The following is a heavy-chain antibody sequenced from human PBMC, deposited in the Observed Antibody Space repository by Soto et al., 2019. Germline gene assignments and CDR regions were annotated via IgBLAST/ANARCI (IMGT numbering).Heavy chain of an antibody. CDR2: IKQDGSEK. CDR1: AFTFSSYW. J-gene: IGHJ5*01. V-gene: IGHV3-7*03. D-gene: IGHD6-6*01. CDR3: GRVMCIGVRAGWFDS. Sequence: WGSLRLSCAASAFTFSSYWMSCVRQAPGKELERVANIKQDGSEKDYVDSVKGRFTISRDKAKNSLYLQMISLRVADPAVYFCGRVMCIGVRAGWFDSWGQGTLVIGAS.